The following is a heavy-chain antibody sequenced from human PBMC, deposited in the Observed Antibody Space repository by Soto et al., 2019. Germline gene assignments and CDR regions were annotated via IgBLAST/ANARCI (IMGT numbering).Heavy chain of an antibody. D-gene: IGHD4-17*01. V-gene: IGHV3-74*01. J-gene: IGHJ4*02. CDR1: GFTFSSYW. CDR3: VRDLSVTTKFDY. Sequence: EVQLVESGGGLVQPGGSLRLSCAASGFTFSSYWMHWVRQAPGKGLVWVSRINGDGTTTGYADFVKGRFSISRDSAKNSLYLQMNSLRPEDTAVYYCVRDLSVTTKFDYWGQGTLVTVSS. CDR2: INGDGTTT.